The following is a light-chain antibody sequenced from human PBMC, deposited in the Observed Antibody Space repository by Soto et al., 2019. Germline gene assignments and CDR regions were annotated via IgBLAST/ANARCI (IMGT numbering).Light chain of an antibody. J-gene: IGKJ2*01. Sequence: EIVLTQSPGTLSLFPGERATLSCRATERVSSNFLAWYQQNVGQPPRLLIYRAVTRATGVPDRFSGSGSETEFILNISRXXXEDSAVYYCHQYGGSPFTFGQGT. CDR3: HQYGGSPFT. CDR2: RAV. V-gene: IGKV3-20*01. CDR1: ERVSSNF.